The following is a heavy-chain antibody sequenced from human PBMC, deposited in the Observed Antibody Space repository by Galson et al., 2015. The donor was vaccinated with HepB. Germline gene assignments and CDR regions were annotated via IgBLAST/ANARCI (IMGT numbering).Heavy chain of an antibody. CDR1: GFTFSSYW. CDR3: ARVKRGEWYSFYYYGMDV. D-gene: IGHD3-10*01. Sequence: SLRLSCAASGFTFSSYWMHWVRQAPGKGLVWVSRINSDGSSTSYADSVKGRFTISRDNAKNSLYLQMNSLRAEDTAIYYCARVKRGEWYSFYYYGMDVWGQGTTVTVSS. V-gene: IGHV3-74*01. J-gene: IGHJ6*02. CDR2: INSDGSST.